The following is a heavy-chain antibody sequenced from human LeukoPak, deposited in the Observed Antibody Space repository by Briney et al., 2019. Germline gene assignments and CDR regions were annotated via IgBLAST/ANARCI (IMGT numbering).Heavy chain of an antibody. CDR2: ISGSGGST. CDR3: AKERDIVVVVAATISWFDP. D-gene: IGHD2-15*01. Sequence: GGSLRLSCAASRFTFSNYAMSWARQAAGKGLEWVSAISGSGGSTYYADSVKGRFTISRDNSKNTLYLQMNSLRAEDTAVYYCAKERDIVVVVAATISWFDPWGQGTLVTVSS. J-gene: IGHJ5*02. CDR1: RFTFSNYA. V-gene: IGHV3-23*01.